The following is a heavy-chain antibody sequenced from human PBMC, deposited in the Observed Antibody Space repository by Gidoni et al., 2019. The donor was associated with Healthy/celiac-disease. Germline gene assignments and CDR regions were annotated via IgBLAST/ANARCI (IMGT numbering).Heavy chain of an antibody. D-gene: IGHD3-10*01. V-gene: IGHV3-73*01. Sequence: EVQLVESGGGFVQPGGSLKLSCAASGFTFRGSAMHRVRQVSGPGLEWVGRIRSKDNSYATADAASVKGRFTISRDDAKKTAYLQMNSLKTEDTAVYYCTTLWAPDYWGQGTLVTVSS. CDR2: IRSKDNSYAT. J-gene: IGHJ4*02. CDR1: GFTFRGSA. CDR3: TTLWAPDY.